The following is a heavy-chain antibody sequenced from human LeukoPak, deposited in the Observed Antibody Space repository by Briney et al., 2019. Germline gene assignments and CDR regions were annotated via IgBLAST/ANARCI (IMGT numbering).Heavy chain of an antibody. D-gene: IGHD5-18*01. CDR3: ARVGVPLWYFDY. V-gene: IGHV1-46*01. CDR2: INPSGGST. Sequence: ASVKVSCKASGGTFSSYAISWVRQAPGQGLEWMGIINPSGGSTSYAQKFQGRVTMTRDTSTSTVYMELSSLRSEDTAVYYCARVGVPLWYFDYWGQGTLVTVSS. J-gene: IGHJ4*02. CDR1: GGTFSSYA.